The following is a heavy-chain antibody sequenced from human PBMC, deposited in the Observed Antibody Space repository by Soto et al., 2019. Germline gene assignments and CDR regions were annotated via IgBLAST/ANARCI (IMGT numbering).Heavy chain of an antibody. CDR2: IYYSGST. J-gene: IGHJ5*02. V-gene: IGHV4-39*01. Sequence: SETLSLTCTVSGGSISSSSYYWGWIRQPPGKGLEWIGSIYYSGSTYYNPSLKSRVTISVDTSKNQFSLKLSPVTAADTAVYYCASRYSSSWNWFDPWGQGTLVT. D-gene: IGHD6-13*01. CDR1: GGSISSSSYY. CDR3: ASRYSSSWNWFDP.